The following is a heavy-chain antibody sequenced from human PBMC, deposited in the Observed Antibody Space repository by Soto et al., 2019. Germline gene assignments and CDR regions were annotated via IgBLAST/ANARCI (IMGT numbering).Heavy chain of an antibody. D-gene: IGHD3-22*01. V-gene: IGHV3-21*01. J-gene: IGHJ5*02. CDR3: ARDYYYDSSSYNPNWFDP. CDR2: ISSSSSYI. CDR1: GFTFSSYS. Sequence: GGSLRLSCAASGFTFSSYSMNWVRQAPGKGLEWVSYISSSSSYIYYADSVKGRFTISRDNAKNSLYLQMNSLRAEDTAVYYCARDYYYDSSSYNPNWFDPWGQGTLVTVSS.